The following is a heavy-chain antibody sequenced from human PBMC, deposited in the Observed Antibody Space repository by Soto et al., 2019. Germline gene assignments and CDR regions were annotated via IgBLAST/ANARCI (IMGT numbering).Heavy chain of an antibody. D-gene: IGHD1-20*01. CDR1: GFTFSSYD. CDR3: ARGLNWNPDYYYYGMDV. CDR2: IGTAGDT. V-gene: IGHV3-13*01. J-gene: IGHJ6*02. Sequence: EVQLVESGGGLVQPGGSLRLSCAASGFTFSSYDMHWVRQATGKGLEWVSAIGTAGDTYYPGSVKGRFTISRENAKNSLYLQMNSLRAEDTAVYYCARGLNWNPDYYYYGMDVWGQGTTVTVSS.